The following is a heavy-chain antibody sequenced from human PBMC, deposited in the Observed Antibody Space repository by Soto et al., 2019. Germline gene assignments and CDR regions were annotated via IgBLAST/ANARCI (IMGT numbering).Heavy chain of an antibody. J-gene: IGHJ6*02. Sequence: QVQLQQSGPGLVEPSQTLSLTCIVSGGSISSEYYHWTWIRQSPGKGLEWMGYIHYTGSIMYNPSFKSRLTMAVDTSKNQFSLQLTSVTAADTAVYFCAREDDGGDRDYYGLDVWGQGTTVTVSS. D-gene: IGHD2-21*02. CDR2: IHYTGSI. CDR1: GGSISSEYYH. V-gene: IGHV4-30-4*08. CDR3: AREDDGGDRDYYGLDV.